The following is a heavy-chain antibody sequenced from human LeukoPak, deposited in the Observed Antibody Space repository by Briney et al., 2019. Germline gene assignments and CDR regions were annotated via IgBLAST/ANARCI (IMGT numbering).Heavy chain of an antibody. J-gene: IGHJ3*02. CDR3: AGAYCGGDCYSGRTFDI. V-gene: IGHV1-58*02. CDR1: GFTFTSSA. CDR2: IVVGSGNT. Sequence: SVRVSCKASGFTFTSSAMQWVRQARGQRLEWIGWIVVGSGNTNYAQKFQERVTITRDMSTSTAYMELSSLRSEDTAVYYCAGAYCGGDCYSGRTFDIWGQGTMVTVSS. D-gene: IGHD2-21*02.